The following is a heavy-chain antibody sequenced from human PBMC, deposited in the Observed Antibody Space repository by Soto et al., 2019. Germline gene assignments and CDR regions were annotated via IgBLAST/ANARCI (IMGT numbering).Heavy chain of an antibody. CDR3: ASLVDSRGYYGMDV. D-gene: IGHD2-21*01. CDR1: GGSFSGYY. J-gene: IGHJ6*02. CDR2: INHSGST. V-gene: IGHV4-34*01. Sequence: SETLSLTCAVYGGSFSGYYWSWIRQPPGKGLEWIGGINHSGSTNYNPSLKSRVTISVDTSKNQFSLKLSSVTAADTAVYYCASLVDSRGYYGMDVWGQGTTVTVSS.